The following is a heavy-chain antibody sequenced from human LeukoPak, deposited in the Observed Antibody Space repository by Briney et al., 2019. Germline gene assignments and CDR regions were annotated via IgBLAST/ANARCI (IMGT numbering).Heavy chain of an antibody. J-gene: IGHJ5*02. CDR2: ISSSGSTI. Sequence: GGSLRLSCAASGFTFSSYEMNWVRQAPGKGLEWVSYISSSGSTIYYADSVKGRFTISRDNAKNSLYLQMNSLRAEDTAVYYCARGGYGNGENWFDPWGQGTLVTVSS. CDR1: GFTFSSYE. CDR3: ARGGYGNGENWFDP. D-gene: IGHD2-8*01. V-gene: IGHV3-48*03.